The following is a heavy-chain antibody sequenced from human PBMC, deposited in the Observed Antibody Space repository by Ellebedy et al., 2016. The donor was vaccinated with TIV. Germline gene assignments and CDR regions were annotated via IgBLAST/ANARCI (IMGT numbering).Heavy chain of an antibody. CDR3: AKCRGSEGWYFDY. CDR1: GFTFSGYW. Sequence: GESLKISCAASGFTFSGYWMNWVRQAPGKGLEWVANIKEDGTEKYYVDSVKCRFTISRDNAKNSLYLQMNSLRAEDTAVYYCAKCRGSEGWYFDYWGQGTLVTVSS. D-gene: IGHD3-10*01. V-gene: IGHV3-7*03. CDR2: IKEDGTEK. J-gene: IGHJ4*02.